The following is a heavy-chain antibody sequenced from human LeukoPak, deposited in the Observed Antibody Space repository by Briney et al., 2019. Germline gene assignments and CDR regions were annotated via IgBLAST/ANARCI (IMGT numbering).Heavy chain of an antibody. CDR2: INPNSGGT. D-gene: IGHD4-11*01. J-gene: IGHJ5*02. CDR3: ARDSVTGFDP. V-gene: IGHV1-2*02. Sequence: VASVKVSCKASGYTFTGYYMHWVRQAPGQGLEWMGWINPNSGGTDYAQMFQGRVTMTRDTSISTAYMELSRLRSDDTAVYHCARDSVTGFDPWGQGTLVTVSS. CDR1: GYTFTGYY.